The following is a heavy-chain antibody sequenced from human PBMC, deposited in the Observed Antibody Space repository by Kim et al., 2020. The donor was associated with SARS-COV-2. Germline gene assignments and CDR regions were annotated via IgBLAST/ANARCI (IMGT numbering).Heavy chain of an antibody. CDR1: GGSISSYY. V-gene: IGHV4-59*08. D-gene: IGHD3-9*01. J-gene: IGHJ6*02. CDR3: ATQNYDILTGSPYYGMDV. Sequence: SDTLSLTCTVSGGSISSYYWSWIRQPPGKGLEWIGYIYYSGSTNYNPSLKSRVTISVDTSKNQFSLKLSSVTAADTAVYYCATQNYDILTGSPYYGMDVWGQGTTVTVSS. CDR2: IYYSGST.